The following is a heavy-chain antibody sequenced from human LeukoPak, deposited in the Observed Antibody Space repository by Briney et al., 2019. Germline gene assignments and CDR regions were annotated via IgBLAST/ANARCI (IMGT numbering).Heavy chain of an antibody. Sequence: PSETLSLTCIVSGDSISGKYWSWIRRPAGKGLEWLGRIYSSGTTDYSPSLMSRVTMSLDTSKNHISLRLRSVTAADTAVYYCARLDSLVPRAVEWFDPWGQGTVVTVSS. V-gene: IGHV4-4*07. CDR2: IYSSGTT. CDR1: GDSISGKY. CDR3: ARLDSLVPRAVEWFDP. J-gene: IGHJ5*01. D-gene: IGHD2-2*01.